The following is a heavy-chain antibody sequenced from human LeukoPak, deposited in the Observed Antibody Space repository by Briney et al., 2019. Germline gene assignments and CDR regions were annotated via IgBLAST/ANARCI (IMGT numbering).Heavy chain of an antibody. CDR1: GGSFSGYY. CDR2: INHSGST. CDR3: ASLAAAGDFDY. D-gene: IGHD6-13*01. Sequence: NPSETLSLTCAVYGGSFSGYYWSWIRQPPWKGLEWIGEINHSGSTNYNPSLKSRVTISVDTSKNQFSLKLSSVTAADTAVYYCASLAAAGDFDYWGQGTLVTVSS. V-gene: IGHV4-34*01. J-gene: IGHJ4*02.